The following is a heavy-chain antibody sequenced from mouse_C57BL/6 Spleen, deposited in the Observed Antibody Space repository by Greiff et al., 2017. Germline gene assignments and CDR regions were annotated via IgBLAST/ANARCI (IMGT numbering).Heavy chain of an antibody. V-gene: IGHV2-2*01. CDR3: ASPYDYDGAWFAY. Sequence: VKLQESGPGLVQPSQSLSITCTVSGFSLTSYGVHWVRQSPGKGLEWLGVIWSGGSTDYNAAFISRLSISKDNSKSQVFFKMNSLQADDTAIYYCASPYDYDGAWFAYWGQGTLVTVSA. D-gene: IGHD2-4*01. CDR1: GFSLTSYG. J-gene: IGHJ3*01. CDR2: IWSGGST.